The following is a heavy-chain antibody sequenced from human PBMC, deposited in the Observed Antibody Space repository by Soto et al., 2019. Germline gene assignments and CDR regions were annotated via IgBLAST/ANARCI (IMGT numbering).Heavy chain of an antibody. CDR1: GGSISSYY. CDR2: IYHTECTTY. CDR3: ATGRVLYGSEY. D-gene: IGHD3-10*01. V-gene: IGHV4-59*03. J-gene: IGHJ4*02. Sequence: QVQLQESGPGLVKPSETLSLTCTVSGGSISSYYGSWIRQPPGRGLQWIGYIYHTECTTYNYNPSIKSRVTISLDTSKNQFSLKLTSVTAADTAVYYCATGRVLYGSEYWGQGTLVTVSS.